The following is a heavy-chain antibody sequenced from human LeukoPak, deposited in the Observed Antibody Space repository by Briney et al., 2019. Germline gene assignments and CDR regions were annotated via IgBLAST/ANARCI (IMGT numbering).Heavy chain of an antibody. J-gene: IGHJ4*02. CDR1: GFTFSSYA. Sequence: PGGSLRLSCAASGFTFSSYAMSWVRQAPGKGLEWVSAISGSGGSTYYADSVKGRFTISRDNSKNTLYLQMNSLRAEDTALYYCAKVDGSGSYQDYWGQGTLVTVSS. V-gene: IGHV3-23*01. CDR2: ISGSGGST. CDR3: AKVDGSGSYQDY. D-gene: IGHD3-10*01.